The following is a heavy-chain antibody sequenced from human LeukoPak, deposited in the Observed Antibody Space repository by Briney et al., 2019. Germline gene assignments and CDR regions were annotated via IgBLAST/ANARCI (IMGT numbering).Heavy chain of an antibody. CDR2: ISAYNGNT. V-gene: IGHV1-18*01. CDR3: ARRMTTVTTFDY. Sequence: ASVKVSCKASGYTFTSYGVSWVRQAPGQGLEWMGWISAYNGNTNYAQKLQGRVTMTTDTSTSTAYMELRSLRSDDTAVYYCARRMTTVTTFDYWGQGTLVTVSS. CDR1: GYTFTSYG. J-gene: IGHJ4*02. D-gene: IGHD4-17*01.